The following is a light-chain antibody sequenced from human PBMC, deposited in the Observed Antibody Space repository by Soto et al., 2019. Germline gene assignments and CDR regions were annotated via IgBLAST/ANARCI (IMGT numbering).Light chain of an antibody. J-gene: IGKJ1*01. CDR2: KAS. V-gene: IGKV1-5*03. CDR1: QSISSW. Sequence: DLQMTQSPSTLSASVGDRVTITCRASQSISSWLAWYQQKPGKVPNLLIYKASSLESGVPSRFSGSGSGTEFTLTISSLQPDDFATYYCQQYNGYSWTFGQGTKVEIK. CDR3: QQYNGYSWT.